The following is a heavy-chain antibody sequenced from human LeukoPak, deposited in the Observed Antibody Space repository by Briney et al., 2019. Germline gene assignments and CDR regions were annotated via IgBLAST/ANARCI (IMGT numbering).Heavy chain of an antibody. Sequence: GASVKVSCKVSGYTFTGYYMHLVRQAPGQGLGWMGWINPNSGGTNYAQKFQGRVTMTRDTSISTDCMELSRLRSDGTAVYYCARPTYSSHWGYYYYYLDAWGKGTTVTVSS. CDR2: INPNSGGT. CDR3: ARPTYSSHWGYYYYYLDA. CDR1: GYTFTGYY. V-gene: IGHV1-2*02. J-gene: IGHJ6*03. D-gene: IGHD6-19*01.